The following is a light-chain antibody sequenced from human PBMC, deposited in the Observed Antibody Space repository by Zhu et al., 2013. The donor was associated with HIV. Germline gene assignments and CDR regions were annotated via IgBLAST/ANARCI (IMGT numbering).Light chain of an antibody. CDR3: QQRSNWPT. J-gene: IGKJ4*01. CDR1: QSVSSY. Sequence: EIVLTQSPGTLSLSPGDRATLSCRASQSVSSYLAWYQQKPGQAPRLLIYDASNRATGIPARFSGSGSGTDFTLTINSLEPEDFAVYYCQQRSNWPTFGGGTKVEIK. CDR2: DAS. V-gene: IGKV3-11*01.